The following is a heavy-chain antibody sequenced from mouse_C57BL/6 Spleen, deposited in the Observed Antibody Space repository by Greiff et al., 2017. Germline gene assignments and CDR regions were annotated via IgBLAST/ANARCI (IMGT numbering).Heavy chain of an antibody. Sequence: QVQLKESGPGLVQPSQSLSITCTVSGFSLTSYGVHWVRQSPGKGLEWLGVIWSGGSTDYNAAFISRLSISKDNSKSQVFFKMNSLQADDTAIYYCARSGNYVGYYAMDYWGQGTSVTVSA. D-gene: IGHD2-1*01. J-gene: IGHJ4*01. V-gene: IGHV2-2*01. CDR1: GFSLTSYG. CDR3: ARSGNYVGYYAMDY. CDR2: IWSGGST.